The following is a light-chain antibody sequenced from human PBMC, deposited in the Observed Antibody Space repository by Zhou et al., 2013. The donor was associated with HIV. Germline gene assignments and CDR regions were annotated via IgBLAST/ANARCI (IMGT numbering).Light chain of an antibody. V-gene: IGKV1-12*01. CDR3: QQANSFPFT. Sequence: DIQMTQSPSSVSASVGDRVTITCRASQGISTWLAWYQQRPGKAPNLLIYGASTLQSGVLSRFSGRGSGTFFTLTISSLQPEDFATYYCQQANSFPFTFGPGTKVAVK. CDR2: GAS. J-gene: IGKJ3*01. CDR1: QGISTW.